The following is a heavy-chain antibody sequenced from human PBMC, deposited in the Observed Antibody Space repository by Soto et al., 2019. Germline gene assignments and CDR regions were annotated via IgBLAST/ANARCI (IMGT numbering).Heavy chain of an antibody. V-gene: IGHV4-39*01. CDR2: IYYSGST. Sequence: SETLSLTCTVSGGSISRSTYYWGWIRQPPGKGLEWIGSIYYSGSTYYRPSLKSRVTISVDTSKNQFSLKLSSVTAADTAVYYCARQAQADIRLGWFDPWGQGTLVTVSS. J-gene: IGHJ5*02. CDR3: ARQAQADIRLGWFDP. CDR1: GGSISRSTYY. D-gene: IGHD2-2*02.